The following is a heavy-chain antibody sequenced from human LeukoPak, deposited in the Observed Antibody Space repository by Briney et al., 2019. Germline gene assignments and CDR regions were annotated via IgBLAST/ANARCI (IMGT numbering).Heavy chain of an antibody. Sequence: PSETLSLTCTVSGGSISSYYWSWIRQPAGKGLEWIGRIYTSGSTNYNPSLKSRVTMSVDTSKNQFSLKLSSVTAADTAVYYCARGVHCGGDCYHFDYWGQGTLVTVSS. CDR2: IYTSGST. D-gene: IGHD2-21*02. V-gene: IGHV4-4*07. J-gene: IGHJ4*02. CDR1: GGSISSYY. CDR3: ARGVHCGGDCYHFDY.